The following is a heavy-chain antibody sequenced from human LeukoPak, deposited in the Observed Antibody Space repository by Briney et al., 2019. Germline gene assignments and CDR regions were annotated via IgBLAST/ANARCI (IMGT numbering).Heavy chain of an antibody. Sequence: GGSLRLSCAASEFTFSSYWMSWVRQAPGKGLEWVANIKQDGGQIYYLESVKGRFTVSRGNAKNSLYLQMNSLRAEDTAVYYCARLGARQMLEYWGQGTLVTVSS. CDR3: ARLGARQMLEY. CDR1: EFTFSSYW. CDR2: IKQDGGQI. J-gene: IGHJ4*02. D-gene: IGHD4-17*01. V-gene: IGHV3-7*01.